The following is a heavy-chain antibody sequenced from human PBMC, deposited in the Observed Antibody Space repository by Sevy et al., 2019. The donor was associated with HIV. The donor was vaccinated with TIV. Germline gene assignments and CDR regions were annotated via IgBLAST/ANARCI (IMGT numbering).Heavy chain of an antibody. Sequence: GGSLRLSCAASEFSVTDNYMSWVRQAPGTGLEWVSTIYSGGSTFYADSVKGRFTISRDNSKNTLYLHMNSLRAEDTAVYYCARDRYYDASGYYYYYYGLDVWGQGTTVTVSS. CDR2: IYSGGST. V-gene: IGHV3-66*01. CDR1: EFSVTDNY. J-gene: IGHJ6*02. D-gene: IGHD3-22*01. CDR3: ARDRYYDASGYYYYYYGLDV.